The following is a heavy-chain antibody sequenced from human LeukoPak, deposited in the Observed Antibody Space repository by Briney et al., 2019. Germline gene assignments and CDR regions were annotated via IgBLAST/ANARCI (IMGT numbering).Heavy chain of an antibody. Sequence: ASVKVSCKVSGYTLTELSMHWVPQASGKGLEWMGGFDPEDGETIYAQKFQGRVTMTEDTSTDTAYMELSSLRSEDTAVYYCATAPWELEKIEYFQHLGQGTLVTVSS. V-gene: IGHV1-24*01. CDR1: GYTLTELS. CDR2: FDPEDGET. CDR3: ATAPWELEKIEYFQH. D-gene: IGHD1-26*01. J-gene: IGHJ1*01.